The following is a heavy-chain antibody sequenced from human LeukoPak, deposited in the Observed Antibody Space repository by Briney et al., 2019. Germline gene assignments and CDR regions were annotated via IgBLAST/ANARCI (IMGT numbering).Heavy chain of an antibody. CDR2: INWNGGST. CDR3: ARDVRYSDAFDI. V-gene: IGHV3-20*04. J-gene: IGHJ3*02. D-gene: IGHD2-21*01. CDR1: GFTFDDYG. Sequence: GGSLRLSCAASGFTFDDYGMSWVRQAPGKGLEWVSGINWNGGSTGYADSVKGRFTISRDNAKNSLYLQMNSLRAEDTAVYYCARDVRYSDAFDIWGQGTMVTVSS.